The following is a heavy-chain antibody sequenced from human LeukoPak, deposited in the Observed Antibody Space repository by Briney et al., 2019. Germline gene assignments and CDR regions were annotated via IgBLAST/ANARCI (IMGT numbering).Heavy chain of an antibody. CDR3: ARDSYYDFWSGPLGYYYYYYVDV. J-gene: IGHJ6*03. D-gene: IGHD3-3*01. CDR1: GFTFSTYA. V-gene: IGHV3-30*04. Sequence: GGSLRLSCAASGFTFSTYAMHWVRQAPGKGLEWVAVIPYDGSNKYYADSVKGRFTISRENSKNRLYLQMNSLRAEDTAVYYCARDSYYDFWSGPLGYYYYYYVDVWGRGTAVTVSS. CDR2: IPYDGSNK.